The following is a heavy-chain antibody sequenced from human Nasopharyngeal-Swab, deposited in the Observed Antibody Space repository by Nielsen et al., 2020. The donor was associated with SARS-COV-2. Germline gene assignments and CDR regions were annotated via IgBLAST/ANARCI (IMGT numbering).Heavy chain of an antibody. CDR1: GWASCNFG. CDR2: IWYDGSNK. D-gene: IGHD1-26*01. Sequence: LRLCCAGGGWASCNFGVHWARQAPGKGLEWVAVIWYDGSNKYYADSVKGRFTISRDNSKNTLYLQMNSLRAEDTAVYYCAREGIVGATKLDYWGQGTLVTVSS. J-gene: IGHJ4*02. V-gene: IGHV3-33*01. CDR3: AREGIVGATKLDY.